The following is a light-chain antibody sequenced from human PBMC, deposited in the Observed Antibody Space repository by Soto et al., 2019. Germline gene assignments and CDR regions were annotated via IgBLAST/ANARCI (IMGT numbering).Light chain of an antibody. V-gene: IGKV3-20*01. CDR1: QSVSSSY. CDR3: QQYGETPWT. CDR2: DAS. Sequence: EIVLTQSPGTLSLSPGERATLSCRASQSVSSSYLAWYQQKPGQAPRLLIYDASNRATGIPARFSGSGSGTDFTLTISSLEPEDFAVYYCQQYGETPWTFGQGTKVDIK. J-gene: IGKJ1*01.